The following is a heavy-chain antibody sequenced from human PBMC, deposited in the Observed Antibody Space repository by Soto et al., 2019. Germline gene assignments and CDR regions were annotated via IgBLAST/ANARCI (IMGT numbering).Heavy chain of an antibody. CDR1: GFPFSDHF. V-gene: IGHV3-72*01. CDR3: ARDNAVSGSTAFDL. CDR2: SRNRAKKYTT. Sequence: EIKLVESGGGLVQPGGSLRLSCAASGFPFSDHFLDWIRQAPGKGLEWIGRSRNRAKKYTTEYAASVAGRFIVSRGDSDNSLYLQMNRLNTEDTAVYYCARDNAVSGSTAFDLWGQGTVVTVSS. D-gene: IGHD3-10*01. J-gene: IGHJ3*01.